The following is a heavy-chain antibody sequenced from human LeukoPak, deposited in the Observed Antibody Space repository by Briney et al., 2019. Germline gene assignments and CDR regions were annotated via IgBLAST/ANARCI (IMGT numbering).Heavy chain of an antibody. D-gene: IGHD5-24*01. V-gene: IGHV4-39*01. CDR3: ASGDGWPYNWFDP. Sequence: PSETLSLNCTVSGGSISSNIYYWVWIRQPPGKGLEWIGSIDYSGSAHYSPSLKSRVTISMDTSKNQFSLRLSSVTAADTAVYYCASGDGWPYNWFDPWGQGTLVTVSS. J-gene: IGHJ5*02. CDR2: IDYSGSA. CDR1: GGSISSNIYY.